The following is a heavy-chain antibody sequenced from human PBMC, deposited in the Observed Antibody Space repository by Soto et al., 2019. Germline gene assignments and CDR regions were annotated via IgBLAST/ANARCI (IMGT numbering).Heavy chain of an antibody. CDR3: PRDHICTTTTFHGMDI. CDR2: INSAGSST. V-gene: IGHV3-74*01. D-gene: IGHD2-8*01. J-gene: IGHJ6*02. Sequence: PGGSLRLSCAASGFTFSSYWMHWVRQAPGKGLVWVSRINSAGSSTSYADSVKGRFTISRDNAKNTLYLQMNSLRAEDTAVYYCPRDHICTTTTFHGMDIWGQGTTVTVSS. CDR1: GFTFSSYW.